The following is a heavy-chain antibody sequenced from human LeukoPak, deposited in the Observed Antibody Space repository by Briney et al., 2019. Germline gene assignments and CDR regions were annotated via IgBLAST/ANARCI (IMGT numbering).Heavy chain of an antibody. CDR3: AKDTRAYSYYGMDV. J-gene: IGHJ6*02. D-gene: IGHD3-3*01. CDR1: GFTFSSYA. V-gene: IGHV3-23*01. Sequence: PGGSLRLSCAASGFTFSSYAMSWVRQAPGKGLEWVSAISGNGGNTYYADSVKGRFTISRDNSKNTLYLQMNILRAEDTAVYYCAKDTRAYSYYGMDVWGQGPRVTVSS. CDR2: ISGNGGNT.